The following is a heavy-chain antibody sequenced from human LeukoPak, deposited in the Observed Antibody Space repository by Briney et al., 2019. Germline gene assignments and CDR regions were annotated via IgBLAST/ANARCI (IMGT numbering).Heavy chain of an antibody. CDR2: IIRIFGTA. CDR1: GGTFSSYA. D-gene: IGHD3-22*01. J-gene: IGHJ4*02. Sequence: GASVKVSFKASGGTFSSYAISWVRQAPGQGLEWMGGIIRIFGTANYAQKFQGRVTITTDESTSTAYMELSSLRSEDTAVYYCARDGWDYYDSSGSLDYWGQGTLVTVSS. V-gene: IGHV1-69*05. CDR3: ARDGWDYYDSSGSLDY.